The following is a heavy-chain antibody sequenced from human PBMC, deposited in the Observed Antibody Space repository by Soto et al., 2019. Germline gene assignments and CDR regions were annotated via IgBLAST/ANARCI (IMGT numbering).Heavy chain of an antibody. V-gene: IGHV4-59*01. CDR2: IYYSGST. Sequence: SETLSLTCTVSGGSISSYCWSWIRQPPGKGLEWIGYIYYSGSTNYNPSLKSRVTISVDTSKNQFSLKLSSVTAADTAVYYCARHYYGSGSYYNWFDPWGQGTLLTVSS. D-gene: IGHD3-10*01. CDR1: GGSISSYC. J-gene: IGHJ5*02. CDR3: ARHYYGSGSYYNWFDP.